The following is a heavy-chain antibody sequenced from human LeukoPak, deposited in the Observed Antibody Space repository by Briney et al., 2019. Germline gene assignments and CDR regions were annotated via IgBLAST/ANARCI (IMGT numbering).Heavy chain of an antibody. V-gene: IGHV4-34*01. CDR2: INHSGST. J-gene: IGHJ4*02. Sequence: SETLSLTCAVYGGSFSGYYWSWIRQPPGEGLEWIGEINHSGSTNYNPSLKSRVTISVDTSKNQFSLKLSSVTAADTAVYYCARGRYYDFWSGYPLDYWGQGTLVTVSS. CDR3: ARGRYYDFWSGYPLDY. D-gene: IGHD3-3*01. CDR1: GGSFSGYY.